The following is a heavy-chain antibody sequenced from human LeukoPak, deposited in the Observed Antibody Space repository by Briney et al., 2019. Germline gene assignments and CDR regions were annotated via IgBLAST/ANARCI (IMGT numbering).Heavy chain of an antibody. CDR2: IYPGDSET. D-gene: IGHD6-13*01. CDR1: GYSFTSYW. J-gene: IGHJ1*01. Sequence: GESLKISCKGSGYSFTSYWIGWVRQMPGKGLDWMGIIYPGDSETRYSPSFQGQVTISADKSISTAYLRWSSLKASDTAMYYCARRSRIAAGGVEYFQHWGQGTLVTVSS. CDR3: ARRSRIAAGGVEYFQH. V-gene: IGHV5-51*01.